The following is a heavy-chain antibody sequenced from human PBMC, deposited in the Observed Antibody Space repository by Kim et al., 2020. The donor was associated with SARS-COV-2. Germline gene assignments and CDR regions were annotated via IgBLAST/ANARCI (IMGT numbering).Heavy chain of an antibody. Sequence: GGSLRLSCAASGFIFSDSAMHWVRQASGKGLEWVGRIRNKANDYATAYKESLKGRFTISRDDSKNMAYLQMNSLKTEDTAVYYCTRQISTAPNDYWGQGTLVTVSS. D-gene: IGHD3-9*01. V-gene: IGHV3-73*01. J-gene: IGHJ4*02. CDR1: GFIFSDSA. CDR3: TRQISTAPNDY. CDR2: IRNKANDYAT.